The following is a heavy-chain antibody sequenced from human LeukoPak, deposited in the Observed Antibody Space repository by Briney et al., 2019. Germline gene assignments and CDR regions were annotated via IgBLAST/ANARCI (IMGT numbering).Heavy chain of an antibody. CDR1: GGSISSYY. Sequence: SETLSLTCTVSGGSISSYYWSWIRQPPGKGLEWIGYIYYSGSTNYNPSLKSRVTISVDTSKNQFSLKLSSVTAADTAVYYCARAHSETIVVVPAATGAFDIWGQGTMVTVSS. CDR2: IYYSGST. CDR3: ARAHSETIVVVPAATGAFDI. J-gene: IGHJ3*02. V-gene: IGHV4-59*01. D-gene: IGHD2-2*01.